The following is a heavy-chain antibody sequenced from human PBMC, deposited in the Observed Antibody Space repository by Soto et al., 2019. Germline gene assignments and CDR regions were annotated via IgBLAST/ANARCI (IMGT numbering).Heavy chain of an antibody. CDR3: ADTVPAATHYDYYDRDV. CDR1: GFTFSYYT. Sequence: EVQLSESGGGLVQPGGSLRLSCAASGFTFSYYTMSWVRQAPGKGLEWVSGISGSGDTIYYAASVKVRFTISRDNSTNTLYLQMNSLRADDTAVYYWADTVPAATHYDYYDRDVWGQGNTVTVSS. D-gene: IGHD2-2*01. J-gene: IGHJ6*02. V-gene: IGHV3-23*01. CDR2: ISGSGDTI.